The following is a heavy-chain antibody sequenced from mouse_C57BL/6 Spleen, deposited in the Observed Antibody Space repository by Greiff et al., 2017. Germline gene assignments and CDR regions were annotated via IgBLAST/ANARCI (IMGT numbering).Heavy chain of an antibody. D-gene: IGHD2-5*01. V-gene: IGHV1-42*01. CDR1: GYSFTGYY. CDR3: ARGYYSNVAWFAY. J-gene: IGHJ3*01. Sequence: VQLKESGPELVKPGASVKISCKASGYSFTGYYMNWVKQSPEKSLEWIGEINPSTGGTTYNQKFKAKATLTVDKSSSTAYMQLKSLTSEDSAVYYCARGYYSNVAWFAYWGQGTLVTVSA. CDR2: INPSTGGT.